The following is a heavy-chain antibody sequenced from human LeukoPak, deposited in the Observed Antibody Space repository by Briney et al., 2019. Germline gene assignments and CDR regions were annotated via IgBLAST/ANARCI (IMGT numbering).Heavy chain of an antibody. V-gene: IGHV3-21*01. CDR3: ARDPNLDSSGWYGYYYYYMDV. D-gene: IGHD6-19*01. CDR2: ISSSSSYI. J-gene: IGHJ6*03. Sequence: GGSLRLSCAASGFTFSSYSMNWVRQAPGKGLEWVSSISSSSSYIYYADSVKGRFTISRDNAKNSLYLQMNSLRAEDTAVYYCARDPNLDSSGWYGYYYYYMDVWGKGTTVTVSS. CDR1: GFTFSSYS.